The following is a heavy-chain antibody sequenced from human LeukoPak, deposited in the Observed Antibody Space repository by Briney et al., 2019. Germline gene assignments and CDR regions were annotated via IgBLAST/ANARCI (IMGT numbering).Heavy chain of an antibody. Sequence: ASVKVSCKASGYTFTSYGISWVRPAPGQGLEWMGWISAYNGNTNYAQKLQGRVTMTTDTSTSTAYMELRSLRSDDTAVYYCARDRSPYSSGWYYFDYWGQGTLVTVSS. V-gene: IGHV1-18*01. CDR1: GYTFTSYG. CDR2: ISAYNGNT. CDR3: ARDRSPYSSGWYYFDY. J-gene: IGHJ4*02. D-gene: IGHD6-19*01.